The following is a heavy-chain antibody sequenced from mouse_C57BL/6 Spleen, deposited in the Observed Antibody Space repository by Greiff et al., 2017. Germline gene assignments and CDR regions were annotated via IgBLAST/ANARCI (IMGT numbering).Heavy chain of an antibody. Sequence: QVQLQPSGAELVRPGASVTLSCKASGYTFTDYEMHWVKQTPVHGLEWIGAIDPETGGTAYNQKFKGKAILTADKSSSTAYMELRSLTSEDSAVYYCRYGNYGRSAMDYWGQGTSVTVSS. J-gene: IGHJ4*01. CDR1: GYTFTDYE. CDR2: IDPETGGT. D-gene: IGHD2-1*01. V-gene: IGHV1-15*01. CDR3: RYGNYGRSAMDY.